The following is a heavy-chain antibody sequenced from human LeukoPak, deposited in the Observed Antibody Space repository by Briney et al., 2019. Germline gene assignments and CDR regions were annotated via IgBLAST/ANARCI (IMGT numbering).Heavy chain of an antibody. J-gene: IGHJ4*02. D-gene: IGHD3-3*01. CDR2: INPSGGST. CDR3: ARDPYYDFWSGYLFDY. V-gene: IGHV1-46*01. Sequence: ASVKVSCKASGYTFTSYYTHWVRQAPGQGLEWMGIINPSGGSTSYAQKFQGRVTMTRDTSTSTVYMELSSLRSEDTAVYYCARDPYYDFWSGYLFDYWGQGTLVTVSS. CDR1: GYTFTSYY.